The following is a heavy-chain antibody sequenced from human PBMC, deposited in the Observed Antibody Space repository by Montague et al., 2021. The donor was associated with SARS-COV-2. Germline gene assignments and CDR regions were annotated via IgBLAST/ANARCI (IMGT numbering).Heavy chain of an antibody. Sequence: SLRLSCAASGSSVGDHAMYWVRQGPGRGLEWVAGISWNSASKGHADAVKGRFTISKDISKNSLLLTMNSLRVEDTALYYCIRETCSGANCFLDYWGQGTLVTVSS. CDR1: GSSVGDHA. J-gene: IGHJ4*02. CDR2: ISWNSASK. V-gene: IGHV3-9*01. D-gene: IGHD2-2*01. CDR3: IRETCSGANCFLDY.